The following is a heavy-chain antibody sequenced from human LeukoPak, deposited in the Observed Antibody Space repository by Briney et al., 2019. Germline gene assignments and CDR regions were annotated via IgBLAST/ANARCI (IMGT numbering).Heavy chain of an antibody. CDR1: GYTFTSYG. D-gene: IGHD3-22*01. CDR3: AYYDSSGYYYAYFDY. Sequence: GASVKVSCKASGYTFTSYGISWVRQAPGQGLEWMGWISAYNGNTNYAQKLQGRVTMTTDTSTSTAYMELRSLRSEDTAVYYCAYYDSSGYYYAYFDYWGQGTLVTVSS. J-gene: IGHJ4*02. CDR2: ISAYNGNT. V-gene: IGHV1-18*01.